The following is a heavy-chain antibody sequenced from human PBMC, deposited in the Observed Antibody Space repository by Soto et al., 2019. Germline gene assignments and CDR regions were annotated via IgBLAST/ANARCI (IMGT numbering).Heavy chain of an antibody. CDR2: IIPIFGTA. CDR3: ARFPFGYDSSGYFDY. V-gene: IGHV1-69*13. J-gene: IGHJ4*02. CDR1: GGTFSSYA. Sequence: SVKVSCKASGGTFSSYAISWVRQAPGQGLEWMGGIIPIFGTANYAQKFQGRVTITADESTSTAYMELSSLRSEDTAVYYCARFPFGYDSSGYFDYWGQGTMVTVYS. D-gene: IGHD3-22*01.